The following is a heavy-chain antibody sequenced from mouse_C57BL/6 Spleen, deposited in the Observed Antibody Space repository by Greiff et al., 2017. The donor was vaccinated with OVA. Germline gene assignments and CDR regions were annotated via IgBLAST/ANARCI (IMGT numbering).Heavy chain of an antibody. V-gene: IGHV1-54*01. Sequence: QVQLKQSGAELVRPGTSVKVSCKASGYAFTNYLIEWVKQRPGQGLEWIGVINPGSGGTNYNEKFKGKATLTADKSSSTAYMQLSSLTSEDSAVYFCARGGYYYGSFDYWGQGTTLTVSS. CDR2: INPGSGGT. J-gene: IGHJ2*01. CDR1: GYAFTNYL. CDR3: ARGGYYYGSFDY. D-gene: IGHD1-1*01.